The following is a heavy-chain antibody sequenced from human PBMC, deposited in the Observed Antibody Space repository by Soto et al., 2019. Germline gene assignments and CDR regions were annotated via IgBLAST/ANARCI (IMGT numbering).Heavy chain of an antibody. D-gene: IGHD3-3*01. CDR1: GYSFSNYG. J-gene: IGHJ6*02. CDR2: ISYDGITK. Sequence: AQLVESGGGVVQPGRSLRLSCEASGYSFSNYGMHWVRQAPGKGLEWVAAISYDGITKYYSDSLKGRFTISKDNSKNTLYLEMNSLRPEDTAVYYCAKDMTRFLAWPHYFRGLDVWGQGTTVTVSS. CDR3: AKDMTRFLAWPHYFRGLDV. V-gene: IGHV3-30*18.